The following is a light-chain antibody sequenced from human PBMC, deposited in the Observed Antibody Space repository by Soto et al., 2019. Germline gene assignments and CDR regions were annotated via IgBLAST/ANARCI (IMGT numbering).Light chain of an antibody. J-gene: IGKJ1*01. Sequence: EIVLTQSPATLSLSPGERATLSCRASQSVSSFLAWYQQKPGQAPRLLIYDASKRATGVPARFSGGGSGTDFTLTISSLEPEDCAVYYCQQRSYLVTFGQGTKVEIK. CDR1: QSVSSF. CDR3: QQRSYLVT. V-gene: IGKV3-11*01. CDR2: DAS.